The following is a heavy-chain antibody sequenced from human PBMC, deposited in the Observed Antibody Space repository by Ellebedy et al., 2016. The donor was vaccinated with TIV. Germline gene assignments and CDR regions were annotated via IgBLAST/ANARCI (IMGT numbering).Heavy chain of an antibody. CDR1: GYTFTGYY. V-gene: IGHV1-2*02. CDR3: ARLISGGSCYIDY. CDR2: INPNSGGT. J-gene: IGHJ4*02. D-gene: IGHD2-15*01. Sequence: ASVKVSCXASGYTFTGYYMHWVRQAPGQGLEWMGWINPNSGGTNYAQKFQGRVTMTRDTSISTAYMELSRLRSDDTAVYYCARLISGGSCYIDYWGQGTLVTVSS.